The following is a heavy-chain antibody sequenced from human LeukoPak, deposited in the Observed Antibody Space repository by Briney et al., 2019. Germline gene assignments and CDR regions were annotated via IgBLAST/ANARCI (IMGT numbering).Heavy chain of an antibody. CDR2: ISSSNNTI. J-gene: IGHJ3*02. CDR1: GFTFSRYS. V-gene: IGHV3-48*02. D-gene: IGHD4-23*01. Sequence: GGSLRLSCAASGFTFSRYSMNWVRQAPGKGLEWVSYISSSNNTIDYAGSVKGRFSISRDNAKNSLYLQMKSLRDEDTAVYYCAREDGGKADIWGQGTMVTVSS. CDR3: AREDGGKADI.